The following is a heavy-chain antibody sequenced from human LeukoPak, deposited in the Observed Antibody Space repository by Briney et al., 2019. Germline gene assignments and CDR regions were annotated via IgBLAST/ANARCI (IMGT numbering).Heavy chain of an antibody. CDR2: ISGSGGST. J-gene: IGHJ1*01. D-gene: IGHD1-14*01. Sequence: GGSLRLSCAASGFTFSSYAMSWVRQAPGKGLEWVSAISGSGGSTYYADSVKGRFTISRDNTKNSLYLQMNSLRAEDTAVYYCARDSRGNFHHWGQGTLVTVSS. CDR3: ARDSRGNFHH. V-gene: IGHV3-23*01. CDR1: GFTFSSYA.